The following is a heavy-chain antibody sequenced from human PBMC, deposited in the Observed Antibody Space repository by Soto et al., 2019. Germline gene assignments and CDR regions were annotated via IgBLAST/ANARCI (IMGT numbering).Heavy chain of an antibody. CDR1: GYTFTGYY. CDR2: INPNSGGT. V-gene: IGHV1-2*02. Sequence: ASVRVSCKASGYTFTGYYMHWVRQAPGQGLEWMGWINPNSGGTNYAQKFQGRVTMTRDTSTSTAYMELSRLRSDDTAVYYCAVGYSYGPYYFDYWGQGTLVTVLL. CDR3: AVGYSYGPYYFDY. J-gene: IGHJ4*02. D-gene: IGHD5-18*01.